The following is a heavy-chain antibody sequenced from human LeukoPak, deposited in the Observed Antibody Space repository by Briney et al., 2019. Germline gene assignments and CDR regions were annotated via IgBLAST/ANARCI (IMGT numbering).Heavy chain of an antibody. CDR3: ASVTARDYYTSGSYPPPFDS. V-gene: IGHV3-48*03. D-gene: IGHD3-10*01. CDR1: AFTFSTYE. CDR2: ISGSGDTI. Sequence: GGSLRLSCEVSAFTFSTYEMNWVRQAPGKGLEWVSHISGSGDTIYYAASVRGRFTISRDNAKNSLYLQMNSLRAEDTAVYYCASVTARDYYTSGSYPPPFDSWGQGTLLTVSS. J-gene: IGHJ4*02.